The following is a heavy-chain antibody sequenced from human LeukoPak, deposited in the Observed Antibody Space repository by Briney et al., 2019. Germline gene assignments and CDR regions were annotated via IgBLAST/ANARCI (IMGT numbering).Heavy chain of an antibody. V-gene: IGHV1-69*04. Sequence: GSSVKVSCKAFGGIFSSFAISWVRQAPGQGLEWMGRIIPYLGIPKHAQKFQDRVTITADKSTSTAYLELSSLRSEDTAVYYCARGGYYDVDAMDVWGQGTTVTVSS. CDR2: IIPYLGIP. CDR1: GGIFSSFA. D-gene: IGHD3-22*01. CDR3: ARGGYYDVDAMDV. J-gene: IGHJ6*02.